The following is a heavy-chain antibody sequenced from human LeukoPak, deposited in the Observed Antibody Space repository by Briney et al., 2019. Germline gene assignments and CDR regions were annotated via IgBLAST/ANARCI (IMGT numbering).Heavy chain of an antibody. CDR2: IWYDGSNK. CDR3: ARGNQAAAS. J-gene: IGHJ5*02. CDR1: GFTFSSYG. D-gene: IGHD6-13*01. V-gene: IGHV3-33*01. Sequence: GRSLRLSCAASGFTFSSYGMHWVRQAPGKGLEWVAVIWYDGSNKYYADSVKGRFTISRDNSKNTLYLQMNSLRAEDTAVYYCARGNQAAASWGQGTLVTVSS.